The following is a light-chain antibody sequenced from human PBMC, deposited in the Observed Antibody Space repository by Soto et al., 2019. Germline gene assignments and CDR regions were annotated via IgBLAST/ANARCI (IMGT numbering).Light chain of an antibody. Sequence: SYELTQPPAGSVAPGQTATIPCGGSNIGGKRVHWYLQRPDQVPVLGLYDDRDLPSGIRARLSGSNSGDAATLPISRVDAGDAAAYYCPVWDRSSDVVSGGRTPVTVL. J-gene: IGLJ2*01. V-gene: IGLV3-21*02. CDR3: PVWDRSSDVV. CDR1: NIGGKR. CDR2: DDR.